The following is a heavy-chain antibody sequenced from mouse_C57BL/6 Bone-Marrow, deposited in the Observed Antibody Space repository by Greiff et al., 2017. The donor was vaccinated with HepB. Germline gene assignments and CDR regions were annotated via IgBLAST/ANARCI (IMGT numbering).Heavy chain of an antibody. CDR1: GFTFSDYG. Sequence: EVQVVESGGGLVKPGGSLKLSCAASGFTFSDYGMHWVRQAPEKGLEWVAYISSGSSTIYYADTVKGRFTISRDNAKNTLFLQMTSLRSEDTAMYYCARPGGLGFAYWGQGTLVTVSA. CDR2: ISSGSSTI. J-gene: IGHJ3*01. CDR3: ARPGGLGFAY. V-gene: IGHV5-17*01. D-gene: IGHD2-4*01.